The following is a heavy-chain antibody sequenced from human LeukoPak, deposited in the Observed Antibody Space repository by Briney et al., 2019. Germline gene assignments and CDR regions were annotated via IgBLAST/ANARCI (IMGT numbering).Heavy chain of an antibody. Sequence: GGSLRLSCAASGFTFSNAWMSWVRQAPGKGLEWVANIKQDGSEKYYVDSVKGRFTISRDNAKNSLYLQMNSLRAEDTAVYYCARGLIVVPAAIRAGDAFDIWGQGTMVTVSS. CDR3: ARGLIVVPAAIRAGDAFDI. V-gene: IGHV3-7*01. J-gene: IGHJ3*02. CDR2: IKQDGSEK. CDR1: GFTFSNAW. D-gene: IGHD2-2*01.